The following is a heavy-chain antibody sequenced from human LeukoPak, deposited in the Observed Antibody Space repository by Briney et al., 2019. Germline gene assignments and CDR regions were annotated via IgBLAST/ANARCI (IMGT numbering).Heavy chain of an antibody. CDR1: GYSFSNYW. CDR3: ARHRRQAGTWFDP. D-gene: IGHD6-13*01. V-gene: IGHV5-51*01. CDR2: IYPDDSDT. J-gene: IGHJ5*02. Sequence: GESLKISCQGSGYSFSNYWIAWVRQMPGKGLDYMGFIYPDDSDTRYNPSFRGQVTISADKSIKTVYLQWSSLRASDTAMYYCARHRRQAGTWFDPWGQGTLVTVSS.